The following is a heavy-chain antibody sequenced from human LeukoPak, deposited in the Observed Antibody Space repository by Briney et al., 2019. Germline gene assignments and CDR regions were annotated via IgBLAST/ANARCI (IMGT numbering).Heavy chain of an antibody. CDR1: GFTFSSYS. D-gene: IGHD2-2*01. CDR2: ISSSSSYI. CDR3: ARDLFGVVVPAATRAFDI. J-gene: IGHJ3*02. V-gene: IGHV3-21*01. Sequence: NPGGSLRLSCAASGFTFSSYSMNWVRQAPGKGLEWVSSISSSSSYIYYADSVKGRFTISRDNAKNSLYLQMNSLRAEDTAVYYCARDLFGVVVPAATRAFDIWGQGTMVTVSS.